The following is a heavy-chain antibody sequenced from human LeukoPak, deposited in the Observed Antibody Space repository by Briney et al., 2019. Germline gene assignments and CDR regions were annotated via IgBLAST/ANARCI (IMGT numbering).Heavy chain of an antibody. CDR1: GGSISSYY. CDR2: IYYSGST. CDR3: ARVRSSGWPDYYYYGMDV. Sequence: SETLSLTCTVSGGSISSYYWSWIRQPPGKGLEWIGYIYYSGSTNYNPSLKSRVTISVDTSKNQFSLKLSSVTAADTAVYYCARVRSSGWPDYYYYGMDVWGQGTTVTVSS. D-gene: IGHD6-25*01. V-gene: IGHV4-59*01. J-gene: IGHJ6*02.